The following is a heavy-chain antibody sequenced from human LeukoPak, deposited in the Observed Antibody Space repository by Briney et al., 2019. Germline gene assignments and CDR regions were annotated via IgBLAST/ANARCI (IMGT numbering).Heavy chain of an antibody. Sequence: TGGSLRLSCAASRITFNSYVMSWVRQAPGKGLEWVSGISGSGGSTYYADSVKGRFTISRDNSKNTLYLQMNSLRAEDTAVYYCARTPEFGELSPFYYGMDVWGQGTTVTVSS. D-gene: IGHD3-10*01. CDR2: ISGSGGST. CDR1: RITFNSYV. V-gene: IGHV3-23*01. J-gene: IGHJ6*02. CDR3: ARTPEFGELSPFYYGMDV.